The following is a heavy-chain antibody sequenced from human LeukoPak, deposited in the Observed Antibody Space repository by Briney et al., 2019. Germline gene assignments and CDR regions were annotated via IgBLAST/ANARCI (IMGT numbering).Heavy chain of an antibody. Sequence: ASVKVSCKASGYTFTSYYIHWVRLAPGQGLEWMGIINPSGGGTTYAQKFQGRVTMTSDASTSTAYMELRSLRSDDTAVYYCARDSVRELYYDFWSGHGAPDYWGQGTLVTVSS. D-gene: IGHD3-3*01. J-gene: IGHJ4*02. V-gene: IGHV1-46*01. CDR3: ARDSVRELYYDFWSGHGAPDY. CDR2: INPSGGGT. CDR1: GYTFTSYY.